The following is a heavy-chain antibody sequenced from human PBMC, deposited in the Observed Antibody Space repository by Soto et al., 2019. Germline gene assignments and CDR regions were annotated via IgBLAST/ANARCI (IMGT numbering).Heavy chain of an antibody. CDR1: GGTFSSYA. Sequence: SVEVSCKASGGTFSSYAISWVRQAPGQGLEWMGGIIPIFGTANYAQKFQGRVTITADKSTSTAYMELSSLRSEDTAVYYCARDVRAGYYYDSSGYYYDAFDIWGQGTMVTVSS. V-gene: IGHV1-69*06. CDR2: IIPIFGTA. CDR3: ARDVRAGYYYDSSGYYYDAFDI. D-gene: IGHD3-22*01. J-gene: IGHJ3*02.